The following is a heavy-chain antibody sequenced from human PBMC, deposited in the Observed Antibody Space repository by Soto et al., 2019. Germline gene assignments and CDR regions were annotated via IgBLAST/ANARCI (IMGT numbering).Heavy chain of an antibody. CDR3: ASAGTYYYDSSGSFSHYYGMDI. J-gene: IGHJ6*02. CDR2: ISGSGGST. V-gene: IGHV3-23*01. D-gene: IGHD3-22*01. Sequence: GGSLRLSCAASGFTFSSYAMSWVRQAPGKGLEWVSAISGSGGSTYYADSVKGRFTISRDNSKNTLYLQMNSLTAEDTAVYYCASAGTYYYDSSGSFSHYYGMDIWGQGTTVTVSS. CDR1: GFTFSSYA.